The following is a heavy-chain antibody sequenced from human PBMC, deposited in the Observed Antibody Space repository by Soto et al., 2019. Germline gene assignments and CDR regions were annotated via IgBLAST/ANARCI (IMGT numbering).Heavy chain of an antibody. CDR3: ARGTPSPLIVRSSRGPWFDP. Sequence: SETLSLTCTVSGGSISSYYWSWIRQPPGRGLEWIGYMYYGGRTNYNPSLKSRVTISVDTSKMQVSLKLSSVTAADTAVYFCARGTPSPLIVRSSRGPWFDPWGQGTLVTVSS. CDR1: GGSISSYY. V-gene: IGHV4-59*08. D-gene: IGHD2-15*01. J-gene: IGHJ5*02. CDR2: MYYGGRT.